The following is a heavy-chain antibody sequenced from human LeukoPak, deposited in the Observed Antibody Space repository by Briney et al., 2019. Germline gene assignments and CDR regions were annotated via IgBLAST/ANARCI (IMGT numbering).Heavy chain of an antibody. J-gene: IGHJ4*02. CDR3: ARDYQSVYYFDY. Sequence: SETVSLTCTVSGGSISSYYWSWIRQPPGKGLEWIGYIYYSGSTNYNPSLKSRVTISVDTSKNQFSLQLNSVTPEDTAVYYCARDYQSVYYFDYWGQGTLVTVSS. CDR2: IYYSGST. D-gene: IGHD2-2*01. CDR1: GGSISSYY. V-gene: IGHV4-59*12.